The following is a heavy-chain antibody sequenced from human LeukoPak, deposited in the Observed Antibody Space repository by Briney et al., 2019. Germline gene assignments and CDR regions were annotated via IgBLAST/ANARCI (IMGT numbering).Heavy chain of an antibody. Sequence: GGSLRLSCAASGFTFSSYAMNWVRQAPGRGLEWVSYISGSSSSSDGGAKQYADSVKGRFTISRDNDKNSLYLQMNSLRDEDTAVYYCARDKNTVGQWLVRPPFQDYWGRGTLVTVSS. CDR1: GFTFSSYA. V-gene: IGHV3-48*02. CDR3: ARDKNTVGQWLVRPPFQDY. J-gene: IGHJ4*02. D-gene: IGHD6-19*01. CDR2: ISGSSSSSDGGAK.